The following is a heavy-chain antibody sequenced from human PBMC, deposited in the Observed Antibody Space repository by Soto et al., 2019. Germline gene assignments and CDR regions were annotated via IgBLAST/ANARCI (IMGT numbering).Heavy chain of an antibody. J-gene: IGHJ3*02. Sequence: GGSLSLSCAASGFTFSSYAMSWVRQAPGKGLEWVSPISGSGGSTYYADSVKGRFTISRDNSKNTLYLQMNSLRAEDTAVYYCAKDIQLGMTRDAFDIWGQGTMVTVSS. V-gene: IGHV3-23*01. CDR1: GFTFSSYA. D-gene: IGHD7-27*01. CDR2: ISGSGGST. CDR3: AKDIQLGMTRDAFDI.